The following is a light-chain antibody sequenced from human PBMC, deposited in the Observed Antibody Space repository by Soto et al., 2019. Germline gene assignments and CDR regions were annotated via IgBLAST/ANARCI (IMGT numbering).Light chain of an antibody. Sequence: QSALTQPASVSGSPGQSITISCTGTSSDVGAYNYVSWYQQHPGKAPKLMIYEVSNRPSGVSNRFSGSKSGNTASLTISGLQAEDEADYYCTSYTSSSNPYVFGTGTKLTVL. CDR3: TSYTSSSNPYV. J-gene: IGLJ1*01. CDR1: SSDVGAYNY. V-gene: IGLV2-14*01. CDR2: EVS.